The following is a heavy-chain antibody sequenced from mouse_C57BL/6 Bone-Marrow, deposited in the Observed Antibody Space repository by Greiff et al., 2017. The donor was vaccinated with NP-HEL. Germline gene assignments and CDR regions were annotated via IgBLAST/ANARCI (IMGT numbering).Heavy chain of an antibody. Sequence: EVKLVESGGGLVKPGGSLKLSCAASGFTFSDYGMHWVRQAPEKGLEWVAYISDGGSYTYYPDNVKGRFTISRDNAKNNLYLQMSHLKSEDTAMYYCAREPYYGSSYYAMDYWGQGTSVTVSS. V-gene: IGHV5-17*03. CDR3: AREPYYGSSYYAMDY. CDR2: ISDGGSYT. D-gene: IGHD1-1*01. J-gene: IGHJ4*01. CDR1: GFTFSDYG.